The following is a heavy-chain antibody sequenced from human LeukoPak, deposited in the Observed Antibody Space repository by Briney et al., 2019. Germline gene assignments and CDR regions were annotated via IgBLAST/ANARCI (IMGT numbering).Heavy chain of an antibody. V-gene: IGHV4-59*08. CDR2: IYYSGST. CDR1: GGSISSYF. Sequence: SETLSLTCTVSGGSISSYFWSWIRQPPGKGLEWIGYIYYSGSTNYNPSLKSRVTISVDTSKNQFSLKLSSVTAADTAVYYCARQRDPFDYWGQGTLVTVSS. D-gene: IGHD5-24*01. CDR3: ARQRDPFDY. J-gene: IGHJ4*02.